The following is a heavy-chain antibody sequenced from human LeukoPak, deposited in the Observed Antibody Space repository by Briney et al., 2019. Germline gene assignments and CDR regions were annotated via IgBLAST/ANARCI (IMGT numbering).Heavy chain of an antibody. CDR2: TIPIFRTA. CDR1: QRTFTPYG. J-gene: IGHJ5*02. D-gene: IGHD2-2*01. Sequence: GSSVTLSYTSSQRTFTPYGISWVRQAPGLEREWMGGTIPIFRTANSAQKFQGRVTITADESTSTAYRDLSSLRSEDTAVYYCARSVGYCSSSSCYPWFDPWGQGSLVTVSS. V-gene: IGHV1-69*01. CDR3: ARSVGYCSSSSCYPWFDP.